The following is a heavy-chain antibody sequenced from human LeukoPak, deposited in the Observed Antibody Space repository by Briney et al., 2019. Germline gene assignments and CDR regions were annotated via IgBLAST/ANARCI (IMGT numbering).Heavy chain of an antibody. J-gene: IGHJ4*02. CDR1: GYTFTSYG. Sequence: ASVKVSCKASGYTFTSYGISWVRQAPGQGLEWMGWISAYNGNTNYAQKLQGRVTMTTDRSTSTAYMELRSLRSDDTAVYYCATDIAAAGYFDYWGQGTLVTVSS. CDR2: ISAYNGNT. V-gene: IGHV1-18*01. CDR3: ATDIAAAGYFDY. D-gene: IGHD6-13*01.